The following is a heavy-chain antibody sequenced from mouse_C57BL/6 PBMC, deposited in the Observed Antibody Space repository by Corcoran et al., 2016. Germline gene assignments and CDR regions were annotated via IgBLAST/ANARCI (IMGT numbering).Heavy chain of an antibody. V-gene: IGHV1-19*01. CDR2: INPYNGGT. Sequence: EVQLQQSGPVLVKPGASVKMSCKASGYTFTDYYMNWVKQSHGKSLEWIGVINPYNGGTSYNQKFKGKATLTVDKSSSTAYMELNSLTSEDSAVYYCARSYDYDVGYFDYWGQGTTLTVSS. D-gene: IGHD2-4*01. CDR1: GYTFTDYY. J-gene: IGHJ2*01. CDR3: ARSYDYDVGYFDY.